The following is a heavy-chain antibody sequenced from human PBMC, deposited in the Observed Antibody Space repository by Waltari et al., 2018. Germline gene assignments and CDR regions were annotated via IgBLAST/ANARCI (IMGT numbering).Heavy chain of an antibody. CDR1: GFTFRNAW. CDR2: IKSQSDGGTR. J-gene: IGHJ5*02. V-gene: IGHV3-15*01. CDR3: TTDPLGP. Sequence: EVQFVESGGGLVKPGGSLRLPGTAHGFTFRNAWMSWVRQAPGKGPEWVGRIKSQSDGGTRDYAAPVKGRFSISREDSKNLMFLQMNSLTIEDTAVYYCTTDPLGPWGQGTLVTVSS.